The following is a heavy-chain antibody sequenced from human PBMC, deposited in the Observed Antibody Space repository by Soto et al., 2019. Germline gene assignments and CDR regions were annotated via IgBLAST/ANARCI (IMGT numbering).Heavy chain of an antibody. CDR1: GGTFSRYY. CDR2: INHSGST. D-gene: IGHD2-8*02. Sequence: SETLSLTCAVDGGTFSRYYRTWIRQPPGTGLEWIGEINHSGSTNYNPSLKSRVTISVDTSKNQFSLKLTSVTAADTAVYYCARDKITGLFDYWGQGTLVTVSS. V-gene: IGHV4-34*01. J-gene: IGHJ4*02. CDR3: ARDKITGLFDY.